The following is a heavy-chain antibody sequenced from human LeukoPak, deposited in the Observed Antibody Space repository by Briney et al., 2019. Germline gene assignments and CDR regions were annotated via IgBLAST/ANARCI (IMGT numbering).Heavy chain of an antibody. V-gene: IGHV3-74*01. CDR1: GFSFSSSW. D-gene: IGHD2-2*01. CDR3: ARGLTALPRSTFDS. CDR2: IKGDGTST. Sequence: GGSLRLSCAASGFSFSSSWMRWVRQGPGKELVSVSRIKGDGTSTTYADSVKGRFTISRDNAKNTLYLQMNSLRAEDTAIYYCARGLTALPRSTFDSWGQGTLVTVSS. J-gene: IGHJ4*02.